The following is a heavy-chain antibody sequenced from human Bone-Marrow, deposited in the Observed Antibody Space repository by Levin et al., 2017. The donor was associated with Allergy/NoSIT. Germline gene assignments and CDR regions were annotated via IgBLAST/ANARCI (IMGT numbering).Heavy chain of an antibody. Sequence: AASVKVSCKASGGTFSSYGISWVRQAPGQGLEWMGGFIPIFRTAKYAQKFQGRVTITADESTSTAYMELSGLRSEDTAVYYCARTGSVVVVIGTADYAFDIWGQGTMVTVSS. CDR3: ARTGSVVVVIGTADYAFDI. CDR2: FIPIFRTA. V-gene: IGHV1-69*13. D-gene: IGHD3-22*01. CDR1: GGTFSSYG. J-gene: IGHJ3*02.